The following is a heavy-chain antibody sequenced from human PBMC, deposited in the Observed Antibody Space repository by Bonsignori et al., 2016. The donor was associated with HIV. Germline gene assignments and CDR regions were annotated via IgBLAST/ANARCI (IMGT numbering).Heavy chain of an antibody. V-gene: IGHV3-20*03. CDR3: ARDKGLFGAFDL. CDR2: IEWHGDKT. D-gene: IGHD3-10*01. Sequence: WIRQPPGKGLEWVSTIEWHGDKTRYADSVKGRFTISRDNAKLSLYLEMNRLRAEDTALYYCARDKGLFGAFDLWGQGTMVTVSS. J-gene: IGHJ3*01.